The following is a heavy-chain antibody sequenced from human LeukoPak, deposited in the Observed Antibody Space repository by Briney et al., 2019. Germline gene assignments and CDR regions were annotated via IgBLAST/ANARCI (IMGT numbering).Heavy chain of an antibody. Sequence: PGGSLRLSCAASGFTFTRHWMGGVRQAPGKGLEWVASVKKDGNQYSVDSVKGRFIISRDNARNSLALQMSSLRVEDTAIYFCARGPDYGDRLDYFDYWGQGTLVTVSS. CDR3: ARGPDYGDRLDYFDY. V-gene: IGHV3-7*01. D-gene: IGHD4-17*01. CDR2: VKKDGNQ. J-gene: IGHJ4*02. CDR1: GFTFTRHW.